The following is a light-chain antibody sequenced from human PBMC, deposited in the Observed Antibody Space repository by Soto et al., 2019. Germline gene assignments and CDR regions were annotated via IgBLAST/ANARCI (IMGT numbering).Light chain of an antibody. CDR2: DDT. CDR3: QVWDSDSDPSYG. Sequence: SYELTQPPSVSVAPGQTARISCGGNNIGAYSVYWYQQKPGQAPVLVVYDDTNRPSGISGRFSGSKSGNTATLTISCVEAGDESAYYCQVWDSDSDPSYGFGGGTNATVL. CDR1: NIGAYS. J-gene: IGLJ1*01. V-gene: IGLV3-21*02.